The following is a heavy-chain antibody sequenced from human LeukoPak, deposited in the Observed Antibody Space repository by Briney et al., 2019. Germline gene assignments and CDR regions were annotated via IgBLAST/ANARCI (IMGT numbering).Heavy chain of an antibody. CDR1: GGSISSGSYY. CDR2: IYTSGST. Sequence: PSQTLSLTCTVSGGSISSGSYYWSWIRQPAGKGLEWIGRIYTSGSTNYNPSLKSRVTISVDTSKNQVSLKLSSVTAADTAVYYCARGRYYDSSGYHPFFDYWGQGTLVTVSS. D-gene: IGHD3-22*01. CDR3: ARGRYYDSSGYHPFFDY. J-gene: IGHJ4*02. V-gene: IGHV4-61*02.